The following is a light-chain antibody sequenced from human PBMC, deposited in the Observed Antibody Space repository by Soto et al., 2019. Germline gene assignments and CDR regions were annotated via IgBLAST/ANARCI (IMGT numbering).Light chain of an antibody. Sequence: QSVLTQPASVSGSPGQSITISCTGTSSDVGGYSYVSWYQQHPGKAPKVMIYEVSNRPSGISNRFSGSKSGNTASLTISGLQAEDEADYYCSSSTSITTLVFGGGTELTVL. CDR1: SSDVGGYSY. V-gene: IGLV2-14*01. CDR2: EVS. CDR3: SSSTSITTLV. J-gene: IGLJ3*02.